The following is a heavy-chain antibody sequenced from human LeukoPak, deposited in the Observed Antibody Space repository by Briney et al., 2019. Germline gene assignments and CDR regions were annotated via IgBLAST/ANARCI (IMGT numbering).Heavy chain of an antibody. D-gene: IGHD3-22*01. CDR1: GGSISSYY. J-gene: IGHJ4*02. Sequence: SETLSLXCTVSGGSISSYYWSWIRQPAGKGLEWIGRIYTSGSTNYNPSLKSRVTMSVDTSKNQFSLKLSSVTAADTAVYYCARGQEEYYYDSSGYYLFDYWGQGTLVTVSS. CDR3: ARGQEEYYYDSSGYYLFDY. CDR2: IYTSGST. V-gene: IGHV4-4*07.